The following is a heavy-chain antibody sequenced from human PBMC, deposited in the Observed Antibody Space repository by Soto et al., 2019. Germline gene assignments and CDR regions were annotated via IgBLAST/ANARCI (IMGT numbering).Heavy chain of an antibody. Sequence: EVQLVESGGGLVQPGGSLRLSCAASGFTFSNYALNWVRQAPGKGLEWISFISTSGDTMYYADSVKGRFAISRDNAKNSLYLQMNSLRDEDTAVYYCAREGSDLMRDWGQGTLVTVSS. D-gene: IGHD3-3*01. CDR1: GFTFSNYA. CDR3: AREGSDLMRD. CDR2: ISTSGDTM. J-gene: IGHJ1*01. V-gene: IGHV3-48*02.